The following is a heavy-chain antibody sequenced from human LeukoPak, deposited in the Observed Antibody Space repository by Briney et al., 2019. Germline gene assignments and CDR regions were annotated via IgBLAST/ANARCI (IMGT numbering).Heavy chain of an antibody. D-gene: IGHD5-12*01. J-gene: IGHJ4*02. V-gene: IGHV3-30-3*01. Sequence: GGSLRLSCAASGFTFSSYAMHWVRQAPGKGLEWVAVISYDGSNKYYADSVKGRFTISRDNSKNTLYLQMNCLRAEDTAVYYCARGPSGYDPSYYFDYWGQGTLVTVSS. CDR1: GFTFSSYA. CDR3: ARGPSGYDPSYYFDY. CDR2: ISYDGSNK.